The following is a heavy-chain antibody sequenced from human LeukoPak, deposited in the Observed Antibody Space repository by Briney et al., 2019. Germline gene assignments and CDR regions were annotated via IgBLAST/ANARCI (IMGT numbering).Heavy chain of an antibody. V-gene: IGHV4-30-4*08. CDR2: IYYSGST. J-gene: IGHJ4*02. D-gene: IGHD3-10*01. CDR1: GGSISSYY. CDR3: ARGKSMVRGVPSYFDY. Sequence: SETLSLTCTVSGGSISSYYWSWIRQPPGKGLEWIGYIYYSGSTYYNPSLKSRVTISVDTSKNQFSLKLSSVTAADTAVYYCARGKSMVRGVPSYFDYWGQGTLVTVSS.